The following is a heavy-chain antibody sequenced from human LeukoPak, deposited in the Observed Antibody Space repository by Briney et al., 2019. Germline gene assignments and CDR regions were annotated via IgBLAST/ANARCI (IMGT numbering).Heavy chain of an antibody. CDR3: ARPISSQGYFGVVID. CDR1: GYSISSASY. J-gene: IGHJ4*02. CDR2: IYHSGSP. Sequence: ASETLPLTCAVSGYSISSASYWGWIRQPPGKGLEWIGNIYHSGSPYYNPSLKSRVTISVDTSKNQFSLKLSSVTAADTAVYYCARPISSQGYFGVVIDWGQGTLVTVSS. V-gene: IGHV4-38-2*01. D-gene: IGHD3-3*01.